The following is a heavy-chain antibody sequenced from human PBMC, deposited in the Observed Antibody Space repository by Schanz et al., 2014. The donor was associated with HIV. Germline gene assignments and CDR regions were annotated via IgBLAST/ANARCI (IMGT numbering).Heavy chain of an antibody. J-gene: IGHJ4*02. D-gene: IGHD2-15*01. CDR2: ISYDGSNE. Sequence: QVQLVESGGGVVQPGRSLRLSCAASGFTFSNYAIHWVRQAPGKGLEWVAVISYDGSNEYYTDSVKGRFTISRVNSKNTPHLQTNSLSLENTAVFYCARENRGSCYSAADSWGQGALVTVSS. V-gene: IGHV3-30-3*01. CDR1: GFTFSNYA. CDR3: ARENRGSCYSAADS.